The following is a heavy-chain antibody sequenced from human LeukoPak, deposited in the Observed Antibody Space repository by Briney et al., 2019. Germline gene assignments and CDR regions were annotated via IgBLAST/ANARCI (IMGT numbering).Heavy chain of an antibody. J-gene: IGHJ4*02. D-gene: IGHD6-13*01. CDR2: IYYSGST. Sequence: SETLSLTCTVSGGSISSYYWSWIRQPPGEGLEWIGYIYYSGSTNYNPSLKSRVTISVDTSKNQFSLKLSSVTAADTAVYYCARGPIAAAGAHYFDYWGQGTLVTVSS. V-gene: IGHV4-59*01. CDR1: GGSISSYY. CDR3: ARGPIAAAGAHYFDY.